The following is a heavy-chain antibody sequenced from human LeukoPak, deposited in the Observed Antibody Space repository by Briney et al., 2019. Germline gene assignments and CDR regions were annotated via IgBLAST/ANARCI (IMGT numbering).Heavy chain of an antibody. Sequence: ASVKVSCKVSGYTLTELSMHWVRQAPGKGLEWMGGFDPEDGETIYAQKFQGRVTMTEDTSTDTAYMELSSLRSEDTAVYYCATRGRFGERNWFDPWGQGTLVTVSS. D-gene: IGHD3-10*01. V-gene: IGHV1-24*01. J-gene: IGHJ5*02. CDR3: ATRGRFGERNWFDP. CDR2: FDPEDGET. CDR1: GYTLTELS.